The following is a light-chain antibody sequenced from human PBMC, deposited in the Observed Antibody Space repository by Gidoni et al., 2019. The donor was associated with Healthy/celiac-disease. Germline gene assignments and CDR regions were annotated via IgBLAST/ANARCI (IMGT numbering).Light chain of an antibody. CDR3: AAWDDSLSGPHWV. Sequence: QSVLTQPPSASGTPGQRVTISCSGSSSNIGSNYVYWYQQLPGTAPKLLIYRNNQRPPGVPDRFSGSKSGTSASLAISGLRSEDEADYYCAAWDDSLSGPHWVFGGGTKLTVL. J-gene: IGLJ3*02. V-gene: IGLV1-47*01. CDR1: SSNIGSNY. CDR2: RNN.